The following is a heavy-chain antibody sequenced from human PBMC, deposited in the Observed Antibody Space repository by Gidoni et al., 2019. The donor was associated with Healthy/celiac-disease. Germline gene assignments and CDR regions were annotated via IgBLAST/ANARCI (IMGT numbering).Heavy chain of an antibody. CDR1: GGSIRSSSYY. V-gene: IGHV4-39*01. CDR2: IYYSGGT. Sequence: QLQLQESGPGLVKPSETLSLTCTVSGGSIRSSSYYWGWIRQPPGKGLEWIGSIYYSGGTYYNPSLKSRVTISVDTSKNQFSLKRSSVTAADTAVYYCARSREGPFDYWGQGTLVTVSS. CDR3: ARSREGPFDY. J-gene: IGHJ4*02.